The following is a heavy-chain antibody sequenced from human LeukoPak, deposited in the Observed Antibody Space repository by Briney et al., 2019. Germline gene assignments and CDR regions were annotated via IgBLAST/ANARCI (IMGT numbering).Heavy chain of an antibody. Sequence: PGGSLRLSCATSGFTFSSYAMSWLRQGPGKGLEWASSLSGSDRTTYYADSVKGRFTISRDNSKNTLYLQMSSLRGEDTAVYYCAKVSSGWSLDYWGQGTLVTVSS. CDR2: LSGSDRTT. D-gene: IGHD6-19*01. V-gene: IGHV3-23*01. J-gene: IGHJ4*02. CDR3: AKVSSGWSLDY. CDR1: GFTFSSYA.